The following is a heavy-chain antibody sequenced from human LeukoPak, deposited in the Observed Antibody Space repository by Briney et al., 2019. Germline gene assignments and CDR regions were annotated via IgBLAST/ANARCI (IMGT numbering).Heavy chain of an antibody. V-gene: IGHV1-18*01. CDR2: ISAYNGNT. Sequence: GASVKVSCKASGYTFTSYGISWVRQAPGQGLEWMGWISAYNGNTNYAQKLQGRVTMTTDTSTSTAYMELRSLRSDDTAVYYCARDVRYYYDSSGYYYYWGQGTLVTVSS. CDR3: ARDVRYYYDSSGYYYY. J-gene: IGHJ4*02. D-gene: IGHD3-22*01. CDR1: GYTFTSYG.